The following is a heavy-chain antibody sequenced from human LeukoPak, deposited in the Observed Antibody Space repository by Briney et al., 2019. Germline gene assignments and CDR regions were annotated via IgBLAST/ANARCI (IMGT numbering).Heavy chain of an antibody. CDR3: ARDYYDSSGYYLGLPDY. D-gene: IGHD3-22*01. CDR2: IWYDGSNK. V-gene: IGHV3-33*01. CDR1: GFTFSSYG. J-gene: IGHJ4*01. Sequence: PGRSLRPSCAASGFTFSSYGMHCVRQAPGKGLEWVAVIWYDGSNKYYADSVKGRFTIYRDNSKNTLYLQMNSLRAEDTAVYYCARDYYDSSGYYLGLPDYWGHGTLVTVSS.